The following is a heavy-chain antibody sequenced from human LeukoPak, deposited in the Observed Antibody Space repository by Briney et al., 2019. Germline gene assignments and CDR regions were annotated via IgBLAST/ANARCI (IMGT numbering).Heavy chain of an antibody. CDR3: AKDFLWFGELNHFDY. D-gene: IGHD3-10*01. Sequence: PGGSLRLSCAASGFSFSSFGMHWVRQAPGKGLEWVAVISCDGSSKYYADSVKGRFTISRDNSKNTLYLQMNSLRAEDTAVYYCAKDFLWFGELNHFDYWGQGTLVTVSS. CDR1: GFSFSSFG. J-gene: IGHJ4*02. V-gene: IGHV3-30*18. CDR2: ISCDGSSK.